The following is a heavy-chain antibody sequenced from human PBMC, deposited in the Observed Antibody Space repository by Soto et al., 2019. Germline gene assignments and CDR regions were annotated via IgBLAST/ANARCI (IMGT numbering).Heavy chain of an antibody. J-gene: IGHJ3*02. Sequence: GASVKVSYKASGYTFTSYYMHWVRQAPGQGLEWMGIINPSGGSTSYAQKFQGRVTMTRDTSTSTVYMELSSLRSEDTAVYYCARESMVVAATFNDAFDIWGQGTMVTVSS. CDR3: ARESMVVAATFNDAFDI. CDR1: GYTFTSYY. V-gene: IGHV1-46*01. D-gene: IGHD2-15*01. CDR2: INPSGGST.